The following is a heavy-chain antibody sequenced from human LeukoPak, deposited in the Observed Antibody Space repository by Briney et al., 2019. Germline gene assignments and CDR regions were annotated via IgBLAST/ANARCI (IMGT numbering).Heavy chain of an antibody. CDR3: AIQQSSGWSFQQ. CDR2: ISGSGGTT. Sequence: GGSLRLFCAASGFTFSNFDMSWVRQAPGKGLEWVSSISGSGGTTYYAGSVKGRFIISRENSKDTLYLHMNSLRAEDTAVYFCAIQQSSGWSFQQWSQGTLVIVSS. D-gene: IGHD6-19*01. V-gene: IGHV3-23*01. CDR1: GFTFSNFD. J-gene: IGHJ1*01.